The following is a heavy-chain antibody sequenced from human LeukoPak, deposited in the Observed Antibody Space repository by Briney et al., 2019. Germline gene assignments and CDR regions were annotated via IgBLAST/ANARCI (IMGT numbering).Heavy chain of an antibody. CDR3: ARVDTVTTTFDY. V-gene: IGHV4-61*01. D-gene: IGHD4-17*01. CDR1: GGSVSSGNYY. Sequence: SETLSLTCTVSGGSVSSGNYYWSWIRQPPGKGLEWIGYIHYTGSPNYNPSLKSRVAISVDTSKNQFSLRLNSATAADTAVYYCARVDTVTTTFDYWGQGTLVTVSS. CDR2: IHYTGSP. J-gene: IGHJ4*02.